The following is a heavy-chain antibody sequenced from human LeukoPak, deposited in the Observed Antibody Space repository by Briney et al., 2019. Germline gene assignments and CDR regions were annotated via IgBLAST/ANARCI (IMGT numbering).Heavy chain of an antibody. J-gene: IGHJ4*02. D-gene: IGHD5-18*01. CDR3: TKGNGYSYGRYYFDY. CDR2: ITASGGNT. CDR1: GFTLSSYA. V-gene: IGHV3-23*01. Sequence: GGSLRLSCAASGFTLSSYAMGWVRQAPGKGLEWVSAITASGGNTYYADSVKGRFTISRDNSKNTLYLQVNSLRAEDTAVYYCTKGNGYSYGRYYFDYWGQGTLVTVSS.